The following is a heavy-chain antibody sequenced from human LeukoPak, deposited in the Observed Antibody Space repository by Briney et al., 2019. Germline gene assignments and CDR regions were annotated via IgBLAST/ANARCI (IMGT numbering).Heavy chain of an antibody. CDR2: IRYDGSNK. Sequence: GGSLRLSCAASGFTFSSYGMHWVRQAPGKGLEWVAFIRYDGSNKYYADSVKGRFTISRDNSKNTLYLQMNSLRAEDTAVYYCAKLLTGGYNSGQNDYWGQGILVTVSS. V-gene: IGHV3-30*02. CDR3: AKLLTGGYNSGQNDY. CDR1: GFTFSSYG. J-gene: IGHJ4*02. D-gene: IGHD5-18*01.